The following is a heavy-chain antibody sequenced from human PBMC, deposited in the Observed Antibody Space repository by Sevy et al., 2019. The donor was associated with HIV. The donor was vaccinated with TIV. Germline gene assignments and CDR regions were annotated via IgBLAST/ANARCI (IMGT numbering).Heavy chain of an antibody. D-gene: IGHD3-16*01. CDR3: ARGRITFFDD. Sequence: SETLSLTCIVSGGPISTCMNFWGWIRQPPGKGLEWIGSIYCGGSTYYNPSLKSRVAISVDTSKNQFSLKVNSVSAADTAVYYCARGRITFFDDWGQGALVTVSS. J-gene: IGHJ4*02. CDR1: GGPISTCMNF. CDR2: IYCGGST. V-gene: IGHV4-39*01.